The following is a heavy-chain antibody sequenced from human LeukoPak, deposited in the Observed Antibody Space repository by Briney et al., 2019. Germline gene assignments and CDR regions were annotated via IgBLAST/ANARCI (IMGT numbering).Heavy chain of an antibody. Sequence: GGSLRLSCAASEFTFSSNTMHWVRQAPGKGLEWVAFITYDGSKKYYADSVKGRFTISRDNSKNTLYLQMNSLRAEDTAVYYCARDVVVVPAAIHGRDHYGMDVWGQATTVTVSS. D-gene: IGHD2-2*01. V-gene: IGHV3-30*14. CDR3: ARDVVVVPAAIHGRDHYGMDV. CDR1: EFTFSSNT. CDR2: ITYDGSKK. J-gene: IGHJ6*02.